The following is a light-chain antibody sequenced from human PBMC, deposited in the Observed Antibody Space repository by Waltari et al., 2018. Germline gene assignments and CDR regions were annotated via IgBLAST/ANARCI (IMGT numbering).Light chain of an antibody. J-gene: IGLJ3*02. CDR3: ETGGHGTWV. CDR1: SGHSSNI. CDR2: VNSDGSH. V-gene: IGLV4-69*01. Sequence: QLVLTRSPSASASLGASVKLTCTLSSGHSSNIIAWLQQQPGKGPRYLMQVNSDGSHRKGDEIPDRFSGSSSGAERYLTISSLQSEDEADYYCETGGHGTWVFGGGTKLTVL.